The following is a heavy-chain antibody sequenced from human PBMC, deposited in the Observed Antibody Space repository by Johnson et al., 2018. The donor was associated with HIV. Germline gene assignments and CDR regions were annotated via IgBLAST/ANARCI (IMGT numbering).Heavy chain of an antibody. D-gene: IGHD4-23*01. CDR2: INWNGGST. J-gene: IGHJ3*01. CDR3: AKSPGKDNGGNSGGIDF. Sequence: VQLVESGGGVVRPGESLRLSCAASGFTFDDYGMSWVRQAPGKGLEWVSGINWNGGSTGYADSVKGRFTISRAQSKNTLYLQMKSLRAEDTATYYCAKSPGKDNGGNSGGIDFWGQGTRVTVSS. CDR1: GFTFDDYG. V-gene: IGHV3-20*04.